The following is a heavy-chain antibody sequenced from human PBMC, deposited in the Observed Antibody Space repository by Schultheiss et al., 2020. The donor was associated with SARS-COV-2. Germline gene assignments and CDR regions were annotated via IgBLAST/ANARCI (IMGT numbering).Heavy chain of an antibody. J-gene: IGHJ4*02. CDR3: AKDAKGGIAVAGTYFDY. CDR1: GFTFSSYG. CDR2: ISYDGSNK. D-gene: IGHD6-19*01. V-gene: IGHV3-30*18. Sequence: GGSLRLSCAASGFTFSSYGMHWVRQAPGKGLEWVAVISYDGSNKYYADSVKGRFTISRDNSKNTLYLQMNSLRAEDTAVYYCAKDAKGGIAVAGTYFDYWGQGTLVTVSS.